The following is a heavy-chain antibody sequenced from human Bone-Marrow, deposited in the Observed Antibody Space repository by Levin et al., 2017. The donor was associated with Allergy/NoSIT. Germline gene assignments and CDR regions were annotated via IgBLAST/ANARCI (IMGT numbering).Heavy chain of an antibody. CDR1: GFTFTAYY. CDR3: AKSRGRGGISPGLNFDY. D-gene: IGHD3-10*01. Sequence: WASVKVSCKTSGFTFTAYYLNWVRQAPGQGPEWMGRINPNSGGTNYSQKFQGRVTMTRDTSISTAYMELSRLRSDDTAVYCCAKSRGRGGISPGLNFDYWGQGTLVTVSS. J-gene: IGHJ4*02. CDR2: INPNSGGT. V-gene: IGHV1-2*06.